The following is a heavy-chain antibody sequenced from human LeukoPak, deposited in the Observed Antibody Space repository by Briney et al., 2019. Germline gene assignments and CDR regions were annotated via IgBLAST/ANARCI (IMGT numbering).Heavy chain of an antibody. CDR2: ISDRGDSR. CDR1: GFTFSNYA. J-gene: IGHJ5*02. D-gene: IGHD3-16*01. V-gene: IGHV3-23*01. CDR3: AKDRVSPGFNWFDP. Sequence: GGSLRLSCAASGFTFSNYAMSWVRQAPGKGLGWVSAISDRGDSRYYADSVKGRFAISRDNSKNTLYLQMNSLRADDTAVYYCAKDRVSPGFNWFDPWGQGTLVTVSS.